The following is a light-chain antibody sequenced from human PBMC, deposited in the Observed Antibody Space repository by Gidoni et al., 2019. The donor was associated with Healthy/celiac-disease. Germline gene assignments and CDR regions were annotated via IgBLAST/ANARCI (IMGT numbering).Light chain of an antibody. CDR3: QQYNRYPYT. J-gene: IGKJ2*01. V-gene: IGKV1-5*03. Sequence: DSQMTQSPSTLSASVGDRVTLTCRASQSISSWLAWSQQKPGKAPKLLIYKASSLERGVPSSFSGSGSGTAFTLTIRSLQPDAFATYYCQQYNRYPYTFGQGTKLEIK. CDR1: QSISSW. CDR2: KAS.